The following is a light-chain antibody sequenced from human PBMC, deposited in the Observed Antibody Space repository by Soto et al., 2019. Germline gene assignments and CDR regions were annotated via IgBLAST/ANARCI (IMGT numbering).Light chain of an antibody. J-gene: IGKJ1*01. CDR1: QSISRTY. Sequence: ENVLTQSPGTLSLSPGERATLSCRASQSISRTYLAWYQQKPVQAPRLLIYATSSRATGIPDRFSGSGSGSNFTLTISILEPEDFAVYYCQQYGRSGTFGQGTKVEIK. CDR3: QQYGRSGT. CDR2: ATS. V-gene: IGKV3-20*01.